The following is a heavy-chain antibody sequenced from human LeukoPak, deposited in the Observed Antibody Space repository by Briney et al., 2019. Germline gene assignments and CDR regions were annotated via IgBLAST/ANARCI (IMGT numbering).Heavy chain of an antibody. J-gene: IGHJ6*02. CDR1: GFTFSSYG. CDR2: IWYDGSNK. V-gene: IGHV3-33*01. Sequence: RGSLRLSCAASGFTFSSYGMHWVRQAPGKGLEWVAVIWYDGSNKYYADSVKGRFTISRDNSKNTLYLQMDSLRAEDTAVYYCAREYIAAAGTLYYYGMDVWGQGTTVTVSS. D-gene: IGHD6-13*01. CDR3: AREYIAAAGTLYYYGMDV.